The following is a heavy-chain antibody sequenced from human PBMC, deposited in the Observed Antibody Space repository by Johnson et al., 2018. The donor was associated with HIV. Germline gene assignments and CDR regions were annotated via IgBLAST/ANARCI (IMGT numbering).Heavy chain of an antibody. CDR3: ARDGPSLTMVRGVITHDAFDI. D-gene: IGHD3-10*01. CDR1: GFTVSSNY. J-gene: IGHJ3*02. Sequence: VQLVESGGGLVQPGGSLRLSCAASGFTVSSNYMSWVRQAPGKGLEWVSVIYSAGYIYYADSVKGRFTISRDNAKNSLYLQMNSLRAEDTAVYYCARDGPSLTMVRGVITHDAFDIWGKGTMVTVSS. V-gene: IGHV3-66*01. CDR2: IYSAGYI.